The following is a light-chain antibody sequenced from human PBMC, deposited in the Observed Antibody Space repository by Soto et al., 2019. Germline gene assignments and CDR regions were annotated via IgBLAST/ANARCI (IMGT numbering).Light chain of an antibody. CDR1: QSVSSY. Sequence: EILMTQSPATLSVTPGESATLSCRASQSVSSYLAWYQQKPGQAPRFLIYDASNRATGIPARFSGSGSGTDFTLTISSLEPEDFAVYYCQQRSNWPPALTFGGGTKVDI. CDR3: QQRSNWPPALT. V-gene: IGKV3-11*01. CDR2: DAS. J-gene: IGKJ4*01.